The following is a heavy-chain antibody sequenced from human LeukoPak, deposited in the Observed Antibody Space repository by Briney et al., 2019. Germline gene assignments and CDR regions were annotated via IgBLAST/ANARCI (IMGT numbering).Heavy chain of an antibody. V-gene: IGHV1-69*05. CDR3: ARGGDYGARLDY. J-gene: IGHJ4*02. CDR1: GGTFSSYA. D-gene: IGHD3-16*01. Sequence: SVKVSCKASGGTFSSYAISWVRQAPGQGLEWMGGIIPMFGTANYAQKLQGRVTMTTDTSTSTAYMELRSLRSDDTAVYYCARGGDYGARLDYWGQGTLVTVSS. CDR2: IIPMFGTA.